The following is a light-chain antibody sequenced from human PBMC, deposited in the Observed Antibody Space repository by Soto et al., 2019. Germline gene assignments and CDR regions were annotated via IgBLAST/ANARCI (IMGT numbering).Light chain of an antibody. CDR2: QVS. Sequence: ALTQPPSASGSPGQSVTISCTGTSSDVGASEYVSWYQQHPGKAPKLMIYQVSKRPSGVPDRFSGSRSGNTASLTVSGLQAEDEADYYCTSYTSSYIFVLGGGTQLTVL. CDR1: SSDVGASEY. V-gene: IGLV2-8*01. CDR3: TSYTSSYIFV. J-gene: IGLJ7*01.